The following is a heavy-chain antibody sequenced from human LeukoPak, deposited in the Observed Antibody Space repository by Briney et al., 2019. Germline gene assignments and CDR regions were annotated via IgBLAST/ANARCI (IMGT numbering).Heavy chain of an antibody. CDR1: GFTFSNYW. Sequence: GGSLRLSCAASGFTFSNYWMHWVRQAPGKGLVWVSRINSDESSRTYAESVQGRFTISRDNAKNTLYLQMNSLRAEDTALYYCAREDFRFGVRAFDIWGQGTMVTVSS. V-gene: IGHV3-74*01. CDR3: AREDFRFGVRAFDI. CDR2: INSDESSR. D-gene: IGHD3-10*01. J-gene: IGHJ3*02.